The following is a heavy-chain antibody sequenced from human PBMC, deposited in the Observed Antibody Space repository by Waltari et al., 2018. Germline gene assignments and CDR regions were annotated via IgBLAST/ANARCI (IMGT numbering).Heavy chain of an antibody. D-gene: IGHD1-26*01. CDR3: ARGMVGAAYFDC. CDR1: GFTFSSYS. V-gene: IGHV3-48*04. CDR2: ISISSTI. Sequence: EVQLVESGGGLVQPGGSLRLSCVASGFTFSSYSMNWVGEAPGKGLEWVSYISISSTINYADSVKGRFTISRDSPKNSLYLQMNSLRAEDAAVYYCARGMVGAAYFDCWGQGALVSVSS. J-gene: IGHJ4*02.